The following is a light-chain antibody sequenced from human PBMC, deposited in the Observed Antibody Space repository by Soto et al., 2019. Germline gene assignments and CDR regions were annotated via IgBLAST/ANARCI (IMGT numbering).Light chain of an antibody. CDR3: QQYITLPLT. J-gene: IGKJ4*01. CDR2: WAS. CDR1: QSVLHSSNNENY. Sequence: DIVMTQSPDSLAVSLGERATINCKSSQSVLHSSNNENYLAWYQQKPGQPPKLLIYWASTRESGVPDRFSGSGSGTDFTLTISSLQAEDVAVYYCQQYITLPLTFGGGTKVQIK. V-gene: IGKV4-1*01.